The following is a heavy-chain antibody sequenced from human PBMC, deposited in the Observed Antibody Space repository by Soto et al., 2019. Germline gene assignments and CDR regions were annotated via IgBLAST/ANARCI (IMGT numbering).Heavy chain of an antibody. Sequence: EVQLLESGGDLIQPGGSLRLSCAASGFTFSSNSFTWVRQAPGKGLEYVSGISIGGDKTWHADSVKGRFTVSRDNSKNTVYLQMNILRVDDTAVYYCAKWYCDGDHWGQGTLVTVSS. V-gene: IGHV3-23*01. CDR3: AKWYCDGDH. CDR1: GFTFSSNS. J-gene: IGHJ5*02. CDR2: ISIGGDKT. D-gene: IGHD3-3*01.